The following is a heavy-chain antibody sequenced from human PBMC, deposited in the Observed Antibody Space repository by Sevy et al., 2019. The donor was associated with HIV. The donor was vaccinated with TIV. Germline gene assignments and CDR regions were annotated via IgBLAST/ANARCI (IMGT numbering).Heavy chain of an antibody. V-gene: IGHV3-33*08. CDR1: GFTFSSYV. CDR2: IWYDGTIK. CDR3: ARGGGYCGGDCYSIDY. J-gene: IGHJ4*02. D-gene: IGHD2-21*02. Sequence: GGCLRLSCAASGFTFSSYVMHWVRQAPGKGLEWVALIWYDGTIKYYADSVKGRFTISRDNSKDRLFLQMNSLIPEDTPVYTYARGGGYCGGDCYSIDYWGQGALVTVSS.